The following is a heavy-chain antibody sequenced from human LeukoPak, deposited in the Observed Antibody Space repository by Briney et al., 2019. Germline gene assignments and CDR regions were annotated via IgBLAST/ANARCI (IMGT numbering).Heavy chain of an antibody. CDR1: GGSISSGSYY. V-gene: IGHV4-61*02. J-gene: IGHJ4*02. D-gene: IGHD3-22*01. CDR2: IYTSGST. Sequence: SQTLPLTCTVSGGSISSGSYYWSWIRQPAGKGLEWIGRIYTSGSTNYNPSLKSRVTISVDTSKNQFSLKLSSVTAADTAVYYCARSSSSGYYYGYYFDYWGQGTLVTVSS. CDR3: ARSSSSGYYYGYYFDY.